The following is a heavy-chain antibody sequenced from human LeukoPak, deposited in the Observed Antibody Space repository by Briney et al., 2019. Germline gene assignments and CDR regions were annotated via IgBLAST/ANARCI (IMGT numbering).Heavy chain of an antibody. D-gene: IGHD5-18*01. CDR2: IYHSGST. CDR1: GGSISSSNW. CDR3: ARIGDTAMAYAFDI. V-gene: IGHV4-4*02. J-gene: IGHJ3*02. Sequence: PSETLSLTCAVSGGSISSSNWWSWVRQPPGKGLEWIGEIYHSGSTNYNPSLKSRVTISVDTSKNQFSLKLSSVTAADTAVYYCARIGDTAMAYAFDIWGQGTMVTVSS.